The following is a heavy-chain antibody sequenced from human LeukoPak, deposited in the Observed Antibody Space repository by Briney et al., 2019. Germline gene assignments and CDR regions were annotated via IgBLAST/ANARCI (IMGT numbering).Heavy chain of an antibody. D-gene: IGHD1-26*01. CDR2: IYSGGST. J-gene: IGHJ4*02. Sequence: TGGSLRLSCAASGFTVSSNYMSWVRQAPGKGLEWVSVIYSGGSTYYADSVKGRFTISRDNSKNTLYLQMNSLRAEDTAVYYCAGGFGGSWELQNYFDYWGQGTLVTVSS. CDR1: GFTVSSNY. V-gene: IGHV3-53*01. CDR3: AGGFGGSWELQNYFDY.